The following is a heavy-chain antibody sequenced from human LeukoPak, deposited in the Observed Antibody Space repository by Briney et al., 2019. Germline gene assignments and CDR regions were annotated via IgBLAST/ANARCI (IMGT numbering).Heavy chain of an antibody. CDR3: AKDRQITGTPYFDY. D-gene: IGHD1-20*01. CDR1: GFAFSSYA. CDR2: ISGSGGST. Sequence: PGGSLRLSCAASGFAFSSYAMSWVRQAPGKGLEWVSAISGSGGSTYYADSVKGRFTISRDNSKNTLYLQMNSLRAEDTAVYYCAKDRQITGTPYFDYWGQGTLVTVSS. J-gene: IGHJ4*02. V-gene: IGHV3-23*01.